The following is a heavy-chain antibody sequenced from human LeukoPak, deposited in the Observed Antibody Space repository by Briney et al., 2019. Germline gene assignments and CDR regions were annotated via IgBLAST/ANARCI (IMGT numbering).Heavy chain of an antibody. CDR3: AKEADSSGYPGHAFDI. D-gene: IGHD3-22*01. V-gene: IGHV3-74*01. CDR1: GFSFSSYW. Sequence: PGGSLRLSCAASGFSFSSYWMNWVRQAPGKGLVWVSRISSGGSSTNYADSVKGRFTISRDNAKNTLYLQMNSLRAEDTAVYYCAKEADSSGYPGHAFDIWGQGTMVTVSS. CDR2: ISSGGSST. J-gene: IGHJ3*02.